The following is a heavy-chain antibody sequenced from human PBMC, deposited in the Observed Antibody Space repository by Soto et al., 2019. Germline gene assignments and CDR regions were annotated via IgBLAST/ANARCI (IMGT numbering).Heavy chain of an antibody. CDR2: INPSGGNI. CDR1: GYTFTTHY. J-gene: IGHJ4*02. CDR3: GRDGGYQRFDY. D-gene: IGHD2-2*01. V-gene: IGHV1-46*03. Sequence: QVQLVQSGAEVKKPGASVKVSCKASGYTFTTHYIHWVRQAPGQGLEWMGIINPSGGNITYAQKFQGRVTMTRDTSTSTVYMELSSLRSEDTAVYYCGRDGGYQRFDYWGQGALVTVSS.